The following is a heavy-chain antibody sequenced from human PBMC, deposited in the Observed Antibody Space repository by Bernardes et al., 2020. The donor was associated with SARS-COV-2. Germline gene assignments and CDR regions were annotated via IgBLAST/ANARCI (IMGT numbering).Heavy chain of an antibody. CDR2: ISSSGKTT. Sequence: GGSLRLSCAPSGFSFSNSEMNWVRQAPGKGLEWVSYISSSGKTTYYADSVKGRFTISRDNAKNSLSLQMNSLRAEDTAVYYCARGLRGFHYMDVWGKGTTVTVSS. J-gene: IGHJ6*03. V-gene: IGHV3-48*03. CDR1: GFSFSNSE. CDR3: ARGLRGFHYMDV.